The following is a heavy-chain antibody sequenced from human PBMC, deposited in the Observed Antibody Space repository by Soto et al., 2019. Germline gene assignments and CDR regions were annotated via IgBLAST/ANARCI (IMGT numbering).Heavy chain of an antibody. CDR3: AREGYGSEAPFDC. J-gene: IGHJ4*02. D-gene: IGHD4-17*01. CDR2: IWYDGSHQ. Sequence: QVKLVESGGGVVQPGRSLRLSCAASGFTFRSHGMHWVRQAPGKGLEWVAVIWYDGSHQYYGDSVKGRFTISRDNSKNTLALQMNSLRAEDTAIYYCAREGYGSEAPFDCWGQGTLVNVSS. V-gene: IGHV3-33*01. CDR1: GFTFRSHG.